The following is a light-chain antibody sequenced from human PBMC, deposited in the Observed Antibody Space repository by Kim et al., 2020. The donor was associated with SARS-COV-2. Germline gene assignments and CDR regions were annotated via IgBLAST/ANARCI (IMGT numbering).Light chain of an antibody. CDR3: SSCTSSSWV. V-gene: IGLV2-14*03. Sequence: PGESIAIPWTGTSSDVGGYNYVSWYQQHPGKAPKVMIYDVSKRPSGVSNRFSGSKSGNTASLTISGLQAEDEADYYCSSCTSSSWVFGGGTQLTVL. J-gene: IGLJ3*02. CDR1: SSDVGGYNY. CDR2: DVS.